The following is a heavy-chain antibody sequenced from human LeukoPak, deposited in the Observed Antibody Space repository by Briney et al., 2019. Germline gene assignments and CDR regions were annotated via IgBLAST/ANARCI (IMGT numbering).Heavy chain of an antibody. CDR1: GFTFSNYW. CDR2: IRVGDVT. Sequence: GGSLRLSCAASGFTFSNYWIHWVRQAPGKGLEWVSVIRVGDVTHYADSVKGRFTTSRDSSKSTVYLQMESLRVEDTAVYYCAREDNGGATDDGFDVWGHGTVVTVSS. CDR3: AREDNGGATDDGFDV. V-gene: IGHV3-53*01. J-gene: IGHJ3*01. D-gene: IGHD3-16*01.